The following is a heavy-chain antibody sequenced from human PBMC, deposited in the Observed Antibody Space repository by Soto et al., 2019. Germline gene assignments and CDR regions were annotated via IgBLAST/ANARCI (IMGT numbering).Heavy chain of an antibody. Sequence: QVQLVQSGAEVKKPGASVKVSCKASGYTFTSYAMHWERQAPGQSLEWIRWIKAVNGNTKYSHKFQGRVTITRDTSASTAYMELSSLRSEYKALYYCASSHLAAAPYGMDVWGQGTTVTVSS. J-gene: IGHJ6*02. CDR1: GYTFTSYA. D-gene: IGHD6-13*01. V-gene: IGHV1-3*01. CDR2: IKAVNGNT. CDR3: ASSHLAAAPYGMDV.